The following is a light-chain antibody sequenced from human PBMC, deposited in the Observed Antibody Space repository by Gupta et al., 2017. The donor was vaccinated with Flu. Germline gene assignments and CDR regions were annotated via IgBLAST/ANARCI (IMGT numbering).Light chain of an antibody. CDR2: DIS. J-gene: IGLJ3*02. Sequence: QPALTHPASVSGSPGQSITLSCTRTSSDVGGYNYVSWYQQHPGKAPKLMIYDISNRPSGVSNRFSGSKSGNTASLTISGLQDEDEADYYCSSYTSSSTLVFGGGTKLTVL. CDR1: SSDVGGYNY. CDR3: SSYTSSSTLV. V-gene: IGLV2-14*01.